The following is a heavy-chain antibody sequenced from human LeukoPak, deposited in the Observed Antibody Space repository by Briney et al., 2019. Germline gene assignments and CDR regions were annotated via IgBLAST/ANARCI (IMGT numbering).Heavy chain of an antibody. V-gene: IGHV4-59*08. CDR2: IYHSGST. J-gene: IGHJ4*02. Sequence: PSETLSLTCTVSGGSISSYYWSWIRQPPGKGLEWIGSIYHSGSTYYNLSLKSRVTISVDTSKNQFSLKLSSVTAADTAVYYCARSEWLRPYYFDYWGQGTLVTVSS. CDR1: GGSISSYY. D-gene: IGHD5-12*01. CDR3: ARSEWLRPYYFDY.